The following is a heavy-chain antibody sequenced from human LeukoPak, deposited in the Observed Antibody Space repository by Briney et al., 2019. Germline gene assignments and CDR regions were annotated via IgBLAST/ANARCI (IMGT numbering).Heavy chain of an antibody. J-gene: IGHJ4*02. CDR3: AKWPTNILTGYFDC. V-gene: IGHV3-74*01. CDR2: INPGGTTT. CDR1: GFTFTSSW. D-gene: IGHD3-9*01. Sequence: PGGSLRLSCAASGFTFTSSWMHWVRQAPGKGLVWVSRINPGGTTTNYADSVQGRFTISRDNAKNTLYLQMYSLRAEDTAVYYCAKWPTNILTGYFDCWGQGTLVTVSS.